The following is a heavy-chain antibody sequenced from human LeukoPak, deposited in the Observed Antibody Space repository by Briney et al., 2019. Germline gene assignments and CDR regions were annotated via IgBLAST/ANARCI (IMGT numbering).Heavy chain of an antibody. V-gene: IGHV4-34*01. CDR1: GGSFSGYY. Sequence: SETLSLTCAVYGGSFSGYYWSWIRQPPGKGLEWIGEINHSGSTNYNPSLKSRVTISVDTSKNQFSLKLSSVTAADTAVYYCARSKSFYDFWSGYYTGYDYWSQGTLVTVSS. J-gene: IGHJ4*02. D-gene: IGHD3-3*01. CDR2: INHSGST. CDR3: ARSKSFYDFWSGYYTGYDY.